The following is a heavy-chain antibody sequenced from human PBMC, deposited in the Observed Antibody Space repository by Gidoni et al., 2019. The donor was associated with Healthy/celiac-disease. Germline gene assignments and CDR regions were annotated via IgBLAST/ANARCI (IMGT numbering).Heavy chain of an antibody. CDR1: GFTFRSYG. CDR2: ISYDGSNK. J-gene: IGHJ4*02. V-gene: IGHV3-30*18. D-gene: IGHD3-22*01. CDR3: AKDHWQKYYDSSGYYDY. Sequence: QVQLVESGGGVVQPGRSLRLSCAASGFTFRSYGMHWVRQAPGKGLEWVAVISYDGSNKYYADSVKGRFTISRDNSKNTLYLQMNSLRAEDTAVYYCAKDHWQKYYDSSGYYDYWGQGTLVTVSS.